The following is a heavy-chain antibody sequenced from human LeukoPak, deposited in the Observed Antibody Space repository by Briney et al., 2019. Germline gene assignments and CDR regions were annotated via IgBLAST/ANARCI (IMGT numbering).Heavy chain of an antibody. Sequence: SETLSLTRAVSGYSISSGYYWGWIRQPPGKGLEWIGSIYHSGSTFYNPSLKSRITISVDTSKNQFSLKLTSVTAADTAVYYCAREQHLATWGQGTLVTVSS. J-gene: IGHJ4*02. D-gene: IGHD6-13*01. V-gene: IGHV4-38-2*02. CDR2: IYHSGST. CDR1: GYSISSGYY. CDR3: AREQHLAT.